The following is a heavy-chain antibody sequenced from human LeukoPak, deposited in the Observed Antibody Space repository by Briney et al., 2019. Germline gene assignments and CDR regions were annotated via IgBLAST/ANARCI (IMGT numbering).Heavy chain of an antibody. V-gene: IGHV4-34*01. CDR1: GGSFSGYY. J-gene: IGHJ6*03. CDR3: ARGRQDVTMIVVVMTAVSYYLDV. Sequence: SETLSLTCAVYGGSFSGYYWTWIRQTPEKGLEWIGEMNPSGSTNYNPPLKSRVTISVDTYKNQFSLELSSVTAADTAVYYCARGRQDVTMIVVVMTAVSYYLDVWGKGTTVTVSS. D-gene: IGHD3-22*01. CDR2: MNPSGST.